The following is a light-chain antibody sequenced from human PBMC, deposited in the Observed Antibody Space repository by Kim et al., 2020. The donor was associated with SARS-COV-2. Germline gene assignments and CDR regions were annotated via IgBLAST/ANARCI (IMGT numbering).Light chain of an antibody. J-gene: IGLJ3*02. Sequence: QLVLTQSPSASASLGASVKLTCTLSSGHSRYVIAWHQQQPEKGPRYLMKLNSDGSHSKGDGIPDRFSGSSSGAERYLTISSLQSEDEADYYCQTWGTGIRVFGGGTKLTVL. CDR3: QTWGTGIRV. CDR2: LNSDGSH. CDR1: SGHSRYV. V-gene: IGLV4-69*01.